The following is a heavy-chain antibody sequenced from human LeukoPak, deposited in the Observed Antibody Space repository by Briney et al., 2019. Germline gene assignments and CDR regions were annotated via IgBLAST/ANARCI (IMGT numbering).Heavy chain of an antibody. CDR3: AGNYYDSFYPLY. Sequence: PGGSLRLSCAASGFTFSSYAMSWVRQAPGKGLEWVSSISSSSSYIYYADSVKGRFTISRDNAKNSLYLQMNSLRAEDTAVYYCAGNYYDSFYPLYWGQGTLVTVSS. V-gene: IGHV3-21*01. D-gene: IGHD3-22*01. CDR2: ISSSSSYI. CDR1: GFTFSSYA. J-gene: IGHJ4*02.